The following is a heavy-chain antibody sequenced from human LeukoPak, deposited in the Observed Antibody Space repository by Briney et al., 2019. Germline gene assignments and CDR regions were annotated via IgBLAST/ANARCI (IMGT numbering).Heavy chain of an antibody. V-gene: IGHV4-39*01. CDR2: IYYSGNT. CDR1: GGSISSSSYY. J-gene: IGHJ4*02. D-gene: IGHD2-21*01. CDR3: ARPVSAYCGGDCSDY. Sequence: SETLSLTCTVSGGSISSSSYYWGWIRQPPGKGLEWIGSIYYSGNTYYNPSLKSRVTICVDTSKNQSSLKLSSVTAADTAVYYCARPVSAYCGGDCSDYWGQGTLVTVSS.